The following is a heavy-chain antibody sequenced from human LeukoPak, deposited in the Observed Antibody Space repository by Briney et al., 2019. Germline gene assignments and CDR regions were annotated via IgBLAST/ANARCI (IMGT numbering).Heavy chain of an antibody. D-gene: IGHD6-19*01. V-gene: IGHV3-21*04. CDR3: AKDPGVFSSGEVVY. CDR2: ISSSSSYI. CDR1: GFTFSSYS. Sequence: GGSLRLSCAASGFTFSSYSMNWVRQAPGKGLEWVSSISSSSSYIYYADSVKGRFTISRDNSKNTLYLQMNSLRAEDTAVYYCAKDPGVFSSGEVVYWGQGTLVTVSS. J-gene: IGHJ4*02.